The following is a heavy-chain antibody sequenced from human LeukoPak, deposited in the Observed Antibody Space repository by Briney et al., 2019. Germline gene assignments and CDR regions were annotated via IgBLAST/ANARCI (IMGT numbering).Heavy chain of an antibody. CDR2: IKQDGSEK. V-gene: IGHV3-7*01. CDR3: ARSHPDWYFDY. J-gene: IGHJ4*02. D-gene: IGHD3-9*01. CDR1: GFTFSSYW. Sequence: GGSLRLSCAASGFTFSSYWMSWARQAPGKGLEWVANIKQDGSEKYYVDSVKGRFTISRDNAKNSLYLQMNSLRAEDTAVYYCARSHPDWYFDYWGQGTLVTVSS.